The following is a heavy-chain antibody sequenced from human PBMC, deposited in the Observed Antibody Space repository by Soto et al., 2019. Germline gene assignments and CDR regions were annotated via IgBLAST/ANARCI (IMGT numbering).Heavy chain of an antibody. CDR2: LGGGGDT. J-gene: IGHJ4*02. Sequence: PGGSLRLSCAASGFTFGTYTMNWVRQAPGKGLEWVSALGGGGDTHYAESVKGRFTISRDYSKNILLLQMNSLRAEDTAVYYCASYGSGSSYWGQGTQVTVSS. CDR1: GFTFGTYT. D-gene: IGHD3-10*01. CDR3: ASYGSGSSY. V-gene: IGHV3-23*01.